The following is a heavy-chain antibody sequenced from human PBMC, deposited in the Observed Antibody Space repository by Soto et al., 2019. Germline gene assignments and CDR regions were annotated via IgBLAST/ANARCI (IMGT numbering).Heavy chain of an antibody. CDR2: ISYDGSNK. Sequence: QVQLVESGGGVVQPGRSLRLSCAASGFTFSSYGIHWVRQAPGKGLEWVAVISYDGSNKYYADSVKGRFTISRDNSKNTLYLQMNSLRAEDTAVYYCAKRGLGPYCSSTSCYTADYWGQGTLVTVSS. V-gene: IGHV3-30*18. D-gene: IGHD2-2*02. J-gene: IGHJ4*02. CDR3: AKRGLGPYCSSTSCYTADY. CDR1: GFTFSSYG.